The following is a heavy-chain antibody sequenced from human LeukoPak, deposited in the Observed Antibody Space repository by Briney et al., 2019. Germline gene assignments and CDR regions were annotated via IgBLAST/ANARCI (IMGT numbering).Heavy chain of an antibody. D-gene: IGHD6-19*01. CDR1: GGSIFTYY. V-gene: IGHV4-59*01. CDR3: ARESSGWAAAFDI. Sequence: SETLSLSRTDSGGSIFTYYGRWIRQPPGKELEWIGYISYSGITNYNPSLRSRVTLSVDTSKNLFSLKLRSVTAADTAVYYCARESSGWAAAFDIWGPGIMVTVSS. CDR2: ISYSGIT. J-gene: IGHJ3*02.